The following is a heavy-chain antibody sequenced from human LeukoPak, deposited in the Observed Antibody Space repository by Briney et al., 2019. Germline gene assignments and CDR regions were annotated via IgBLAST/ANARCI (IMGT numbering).Heavy chain of an antibody. D-gene: IGHD3-10*01. CDR2: TRNRANSYTT. Sequence: GGSLRLSCAASGFTLSDHYMDWVRQAPGKGLEWVGRTRNRANSYTTEYAASVKGRFTISRDDSKNSLYLQMNSLRAEDTAVYYCAKEARGAGGVWFDYWGQGTLVTVSS. CDR1: GFTLSDHY. V-gene: IGHV3-72*01. CDR3: AKEARGAGGVWFDY. J-gene: IGHJ4*02.